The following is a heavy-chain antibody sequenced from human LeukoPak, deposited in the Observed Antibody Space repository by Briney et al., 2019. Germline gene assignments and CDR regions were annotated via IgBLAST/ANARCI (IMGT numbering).Heavy chain of an antibody. D-gene: IGHD2-2*01. V-gene: IGHV4-30-2*01. CDR2: IYHSGST. CDR1: GGSISSGGYY. Sequence: NPSETLSLTCTVSGGSISSGGYYGRWIRQPPGKGLEWLGYIYHSGSTYYNPSLKSLVTRSVDRSKNQFSLKLSSVTAADTAVYYGARVDAEDIVVVPAQGWFDPWGQGTLVTVSS. CDR3: ARVDAEDIVVVPAQGWFDP. J-gene: IGHJ5*02.